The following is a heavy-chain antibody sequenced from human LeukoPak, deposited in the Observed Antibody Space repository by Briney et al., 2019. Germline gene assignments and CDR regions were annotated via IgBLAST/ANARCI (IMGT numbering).Heavy chain of an antibody. CDR3: ARVAVAGTRYYMDV. CDR2: IIPRFGTT. D-gene: IGHD6-19*01. V-gene: IGHV1-69*06. J-gene: IGHJ6*03. Sequence: SVKVSCKASGGTFSSYVITWVRQAPGQGLEWMGRIIPRFGTTNYAQKLQGRVTITADKSTSTAYMELSSLRSEDTAVYYCARVAVAGTRYYMDVWGKGTTVTVSS. CDR1: GGTFSSYV.